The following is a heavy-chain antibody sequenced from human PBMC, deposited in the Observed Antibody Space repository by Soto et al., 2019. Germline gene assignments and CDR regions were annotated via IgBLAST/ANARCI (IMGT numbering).Heavy chain of an antibody. D-gene: IGHD6-13*01. CDR2: IYHSGST. J-gene: IGHJ6*02. CDR1: AGFIRSGHY. Sequence: CSGSAGFIRSGHYLGCGLQPPGKGLEWIGEIYHSGSTNYNPSLKSRVTISVDKSKNQFSLKLSSVTAADTAVYYCARGQQLVRENYYYGMAVWGQGTTVT. CDR3: ARGQQLVRENYYYGMAV. V-gene: IGHV4-4*02.